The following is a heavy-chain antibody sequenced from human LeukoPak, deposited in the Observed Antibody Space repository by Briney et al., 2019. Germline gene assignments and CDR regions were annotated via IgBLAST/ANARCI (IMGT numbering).Heavy chain of an antibody. CDR3: ARESADYYDSSGYYYNYYYYYYMDV. D-gene: IGHD3-22*01. CDR1: GFTFSSYA. CDR2: ISYDGSNK. J-gene: IGHJ6*03. Sequence: GGSLRLSCAASGFTFSSYAMHWVRQAPGKGLEWVAVISYDGSNKYYADSVMGRFTISRDNSKSTLYLQMNSLRAEDTAVYYCARESADYYDSSGYYYNYYYYYYMDVWGKGTTVTVSS. V-gene: IGHV3-30*04.